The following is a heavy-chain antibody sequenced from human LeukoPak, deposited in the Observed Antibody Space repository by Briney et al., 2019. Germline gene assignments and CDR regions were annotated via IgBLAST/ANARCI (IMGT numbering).Heavy chain of an antibody. CDR3: ARVGFYYYDSTGFLDY. V-gene: IGHV3-48*02. J-gene: IGHJ4*02. D-gene: IGHD3-22*01. CDR1: RFTFSSYS. Sequence: GGSLRLSCAASRFTFSSYSMNWVRQAPGKGLEWVSYISNSGSIMYADSVRGRFTVSRDNAKDSLYLQMNSLRDEDTAVYYCARVGFYYYDSTGFLDYWGQGTLVTVSS. CDR2: ISNSGSIM.